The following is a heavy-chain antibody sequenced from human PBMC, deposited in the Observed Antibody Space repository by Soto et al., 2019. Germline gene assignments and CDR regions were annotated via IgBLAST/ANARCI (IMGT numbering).Heavy chain of an antibody. CDR1: GFSLSNYF. Sequence: GGSLRLSCAASGFSLSNYFMHWVRQAPGKGLEWVAIISYDGSNKHYADSVKGRFTISRDNSKNTLYVQMNSLRAEDTAVCRCARGDNYYGMDVWGQGTTVTVSS. V-gene: IGHV3-30-3*01. J-gene: IGHJ6*02. D-gene: IGHD2-15*01. CDR2: ISYDGSNK. CDR3: ARGDNYYGMDV.